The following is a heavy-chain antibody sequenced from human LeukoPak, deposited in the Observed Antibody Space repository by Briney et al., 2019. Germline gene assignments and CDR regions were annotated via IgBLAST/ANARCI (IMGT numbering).Heavy chain of an antibody. CDR3: MREGEAGTSFDY. V-gene: IGHV3-66*01. CDR1: GFTVSSNY. D-gene: IGHD6-19*01. Sequence: GGSLRLSCAASGFTVSSNYMSWVRQAPGKGLEWVSVITMSDHSTYYADSVKGRFTISRDNSKNTLYLQMNSLRAEDTAVYYCMREGEAGTSFDYWGQGTLVTVSS. J-gene: IGHJ4*02. CDR2: ITMSDHST.